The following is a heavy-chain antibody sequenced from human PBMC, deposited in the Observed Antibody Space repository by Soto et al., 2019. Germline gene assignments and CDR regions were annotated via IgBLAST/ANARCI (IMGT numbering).Heavy chain of an antibody. CDR3: ARDLSRRTGTTFEL. Sequence: QVQLVQSGAEVQKPGSSVKVSCKASGGTFSSYTISWVRQAPGQGLEWMGRIIPILGIANYAQKFQGSVTITADKSTSTAYMELSSLRSEDTAVYYCARDLSRRTGTTFELWGQGTLVTVSS. J-gene: IGHJ4*02. CDR1: GGTFSSYT. CDR2: IIPILGIA. V-gene: IGHV1-69*08. D-gene: IGHD1-7*01.